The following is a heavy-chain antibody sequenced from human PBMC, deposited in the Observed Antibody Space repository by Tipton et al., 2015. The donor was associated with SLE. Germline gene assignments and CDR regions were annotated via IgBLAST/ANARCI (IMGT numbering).Heavy chain of an antibody. CDR3: ARGREYQLLYCAFDI. CDR2: IYYSGST. D-gene: IGHD2-2*02. Sequence: TLSLTCAVYGGSFSGYYWSWIRQPPGKGLEWIGYIYYSGSTNYNPSLKSRVTISVDTSKNQFSLKLSSVTAADTAVYYCARGREYQLLYCAFDIWGQGTMVTVSS. V-gene: IGHV4-59*12. J-gene: IGHJ3*02. CDR1: GGSFSGYY.